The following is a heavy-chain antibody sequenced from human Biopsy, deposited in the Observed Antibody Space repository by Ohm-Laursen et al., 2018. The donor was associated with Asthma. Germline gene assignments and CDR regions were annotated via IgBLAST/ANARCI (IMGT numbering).Heavy chain of an antibody. D-gene: IGHD2-2*01. J-gene: IGHJ4*02. V-gene: IGHV1-69*13. CDR2: INSVFGTT. CDR1: GGTFNTYA. CDR3: ARKAGSCISRTCYSLDF. Sequence: SVKVSCKSLGGTFNTYAIGWVRQAPGQGLEWMGGINSVFGTTTYPQKFQDRVTITADDSTSTVYMELSSLRSEDTAVYYYARKAGSCISRTCYSLDFWGQGTLVTVSS.